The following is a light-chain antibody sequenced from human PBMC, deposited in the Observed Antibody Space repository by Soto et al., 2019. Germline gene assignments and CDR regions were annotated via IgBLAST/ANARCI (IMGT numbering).Light chain of an antibody. CDR3: QQYKDYTYT. CDR1: QRVDRW. V-gene: IGKV1-5*01. Sequence: DIQMTQSPATLSASVGDRVTITCRASQRVDRWLAWYQQKPGQAPKLLISDASTLESGVPSRFSGSGSVTEFTLTITSPQPDDFATYYCQQYKDYTYTFGQGTRVESK. CDR2: DAS. J-gene: IGKJ2*01.